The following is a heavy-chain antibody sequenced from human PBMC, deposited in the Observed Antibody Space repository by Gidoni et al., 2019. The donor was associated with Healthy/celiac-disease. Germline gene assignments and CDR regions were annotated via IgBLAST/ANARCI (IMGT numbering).Heavy chain of an antibody. CDR3: ARVRVATRSDY. J-gene: IGHJ4*02. D-gene: IGHD3-3*01. Sequence: EVQLVESGGGLVQPGGSLRLSCAASGFTFSSYEMNWVRQAPGKGLEWVSYISSSGSTIYYADSVKGRFTISRDNAKNSLYLQMNSLRAEDTAVYYCARVRVATRSDYWGQGTLVTVSS. CDR1: GFTFSSYE. CDR2: ISSSGSTI. V-gene: IGHV3-48*03.